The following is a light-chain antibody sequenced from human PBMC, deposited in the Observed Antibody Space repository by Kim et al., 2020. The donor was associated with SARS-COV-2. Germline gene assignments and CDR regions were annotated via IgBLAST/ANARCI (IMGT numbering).Light chain of an antibody. CDR2: GNS. V-gene: IGLV1-40*01. CDR1: SSNIGAGYD. J-gene: IGLJ1*01. CDR3: QSYDSSLSGYV. Sequence: QPVLTQPPSVSGAAGQRVTISCTGSSSNIGAGYDVQWYQQLPGTAPKLLIYGNSNRPSGVPDRISGSKSGTSASLAITGLQAEDEADYCCQSYDSSLSGYVFGTGTKVTVL.